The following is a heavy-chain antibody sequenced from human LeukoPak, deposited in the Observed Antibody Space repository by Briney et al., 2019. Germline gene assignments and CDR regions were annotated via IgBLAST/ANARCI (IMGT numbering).Heavy chain of an antibody. D-gene: IGHD4-11*01. CDR2: IWSDGTNK. CDR3: AKDARRGFDYINSLEY. Sequence: GGSLRLSCTASGLSFSNAWMSWVRQAPGKGLEWVAVIWSDGTNKYYGDSVKGRFIIQRDDHQKTVYLQMNRLRAEDTAIYYCAKDARRGFDYINSLEYWGQGSLVTVSS. CDR1: GLSFSNAW. V-gene: IGHV3-33*06. J-gene: IGHJ4*02.